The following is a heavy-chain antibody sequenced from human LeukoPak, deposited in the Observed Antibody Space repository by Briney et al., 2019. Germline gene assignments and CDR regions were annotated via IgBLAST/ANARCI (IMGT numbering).Heavy chain of an antibody. CDR3: ARSRQHNFDY. J-gene: IGHJ4*02. CDR2: IKQDGSEK. CDR1: GFTFSRYW. Sequence: GGSLRLSCAASGFTFSRYWMSWVRQAPGKGLEWVANIKQDGSEKYYVDSVKGRFTISRDNAKNSLYLQMNSLRAEDTAVYYCARSRQHNFDYWGQGTLVTVSS. V-gene: IGHV3-7*01.